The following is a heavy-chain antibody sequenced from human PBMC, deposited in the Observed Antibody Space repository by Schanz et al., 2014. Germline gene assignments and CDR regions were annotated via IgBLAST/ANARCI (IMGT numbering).Heavy chain of an antibody. Sequence: EVKLLESGGHLVQPGGSLRLSCVASGFTFSTYAMSWVRQAPGKGPEWVSSLTGSGGSTYYADSVRGRFTISRDNSMNTVYLQMNSLRSDDAAVYYCARAQGVIRLYYGVDVWGQGTILTVSS. CDR2: LTGSGGST. J-gene: IGHJ6*02. CDR1: GFTFSTYA. D-gene: IGHD3-10*01. CDR3: ARAQGVIRLYYGVDV. V-gene: IGHV3-23*01.